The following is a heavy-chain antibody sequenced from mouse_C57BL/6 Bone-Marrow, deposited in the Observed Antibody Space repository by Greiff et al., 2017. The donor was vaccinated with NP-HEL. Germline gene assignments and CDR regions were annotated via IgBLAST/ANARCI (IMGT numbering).Heavy chain of an antibody. CDR2: IYPRSGNT. V-gene: IGHV1-81*01. J-gene: IGHJ3*01. Sequence: VQRVESGAELARPGASVKLSCKASGYTFTSYGISWVKQRTGQGLEWIGEIYPRSGNTYYNEKFKGKATLTADKSSSTAYMELRSLTSEDSAVYFCAREGRTWFAYWGQGTLVTVSA. CDR1: GYTFTSYG. CDR3: AREGRTWFAY.